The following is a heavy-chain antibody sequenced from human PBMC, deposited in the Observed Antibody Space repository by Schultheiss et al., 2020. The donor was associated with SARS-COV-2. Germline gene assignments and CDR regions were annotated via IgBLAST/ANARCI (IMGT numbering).Heavy chain of an antibody. J-gene: IGHJ4*02. V-gene: IGHV4-39*07. D-gene: IGHD5-18*01. CDR2: IYYSGST. CDR1: GGSISSSSYY. CDR3: ARSPEGYSSNDY. Sequence: SETLSLTCTVSGGSISSSSYYWGWIRQPPGKGLEWIGSIYYSGSTNYNPSLKSRVTMSVDTSKNQFSLKLSSVTAADTAVYYCARSPEGYSSNDYWGQGTLVTVSS.